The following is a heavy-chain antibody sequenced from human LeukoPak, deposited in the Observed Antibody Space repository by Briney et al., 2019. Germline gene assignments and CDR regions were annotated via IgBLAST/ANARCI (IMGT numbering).Heavy chain of an antibody. CDR1: GGSISSSSYY. D-gene: IGHD3-16*02. CDR2: IYYSGST. Sequence: SETLSLTCTVSGGSISSSSYYWGWIRQPPGKGLEWIGSIYYSGSTYYNPSLKSRVTISVDTSKNQFSLKLSSVTAADTAVYYCARAPPIMITFGGVIVSVNFDYWGQGTLVTASS. V-gene: IGHV4-39*01. CDR3: ARAPPIMITFGGVIVSVNFDY. J-gene: IGHJ4*02.